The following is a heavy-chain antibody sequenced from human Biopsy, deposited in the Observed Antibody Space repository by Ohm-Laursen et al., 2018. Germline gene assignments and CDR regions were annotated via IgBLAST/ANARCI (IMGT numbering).Heavy chain of an antibody. CDR1: SYTFTDYN. CDR2: INCKTGAT. D-gene: IGHD2-8*01. J-gene: IGHJ4*02. CDR3: ARDPLNGHKHFDY. Sequence: ASVKVSCKPSSYTFTDYNIHWMRQAPGQGLEWLGYINCKTGATNYAQKFQGTVTMTRDTSISTAYLALGSLRSADTAIYYCARDPLNGHKHFDYWGQGPLVTVSS. V-gene: IGHV1-2*02.